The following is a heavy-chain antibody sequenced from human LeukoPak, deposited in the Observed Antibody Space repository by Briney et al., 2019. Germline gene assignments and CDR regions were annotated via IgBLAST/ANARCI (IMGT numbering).Heavy chain of an antibody. D-gene: IGHD6-19*01. CDR3: AKSNSGWYYYYGMDV. CDR2: ISGSGGST. Sequence: GASLRLSCAASGFTFSSYAMSWVRQAPGKGLEWVSAISGSGGSTYYADSVKGRFTISRGNSKNTLYLQMNSLRAEDTAVYYCAKSNSGWYYYYGMDVWGQGTTVTVSS. V-gene: IGHV3-23*01. CDR1: GFTFSSYA. J-gene: IGHJ6*02.